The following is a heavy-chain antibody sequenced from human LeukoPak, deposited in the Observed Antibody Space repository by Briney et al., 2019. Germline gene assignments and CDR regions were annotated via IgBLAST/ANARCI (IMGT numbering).Heavy chain of an antibody. CDR1: GGSISSYY. CDR2: IYYSGST. D-gene: IGHD5-12*01. CDR3: ARDGYQKGAFDI. J-gene: IGHJ3*02. Sequence: NPSETLFLTCTVSGGSISSYYWSWIRQPPGKGLEWIGYIYYSGSTNYNPSLKSRVTISVDTSKNQFSLKLSSVTAADTAVYYCARDGYQKGAFDIWGQGTMVTVSS. V-gene: IGHV4-59*01.